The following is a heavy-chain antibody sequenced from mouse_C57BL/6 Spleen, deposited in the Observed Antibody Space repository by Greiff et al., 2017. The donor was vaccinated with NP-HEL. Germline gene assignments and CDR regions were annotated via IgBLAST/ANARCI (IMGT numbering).Heavy chain of an antibody. CDR2: INYDGSST. D-gene: IGHD2-4*01. CDR1: GFTFSDYY. V-gene: IGHV5-16*01. J-gene: IGHJ3*01. Sequence: EVQRVESEGGLVQPGSSMKLSCTASGFTFSDYYMAWVRQVPEKGLEWVANINYDGSSTYYLDSLKSRFIISRDNAKNILYLQMSSLKSEDTATYYCARDGLRRGFAYWGQGTLVTVSA. CDR3: ARDGLRRGFAY.